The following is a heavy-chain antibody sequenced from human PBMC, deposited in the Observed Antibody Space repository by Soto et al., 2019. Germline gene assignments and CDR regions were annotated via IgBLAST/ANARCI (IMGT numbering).Heavy chain of an antibody. D-gene: IGHD3-10*01. Sequence: QVQLQQWGAGLLKPSETLSLTCAVYGGSLSGYYWIWIRQPPGKGLEWIGEIDFGGSTNYNPSLKSRVTISIDTYQNQFSLKLSSVTAADTAVYYCARGLFYYGLVRRDEAFDIWGQGTMVTVSS. J-gene: IGHJ3*02. CDR2: IDFGGST. V-gene: IGHV4-34*01. CDR1: GGSLSGYY. CDR3: ARGLFYYGLVRRDEAFDI.